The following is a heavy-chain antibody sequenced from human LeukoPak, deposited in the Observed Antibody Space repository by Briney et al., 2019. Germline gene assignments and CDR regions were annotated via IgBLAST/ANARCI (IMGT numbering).Heavy chain of an antibody. J-gene: IGHJ5*02. Sequence: PSETLSLTCTVSGGSISSYYWSWIRQPPGKGLEGIGYIYYSGSTNYNPSPKSRVTISVDTSKNQFSLKLSSVTAADTAVYYCARDLGYCSSTSCRDWFDPWGQGTLVTVSS. CDR1: GGSISSYY. D-gene: IGHD2-2*01. CDR2: IYYSGST. V-gene: IGHV4-59*01. CDR3: ARDLGYCSSTSCRDWFDP.